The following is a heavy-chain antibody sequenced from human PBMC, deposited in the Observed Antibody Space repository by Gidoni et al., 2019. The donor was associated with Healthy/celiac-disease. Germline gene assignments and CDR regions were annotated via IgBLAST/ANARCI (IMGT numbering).Heavy chain of an antibody. CDR3: TTDPGGYYDSSGYYAFDI. D-gene: IGHD3-22*01. J-gene: IGHJ3*02. V-gene: IGHV3-15*01. CDR1: GFPFCNVG. Sequence: EVQLVESGGCLVKPGGSLRLPCSASGFPFCNVGMSRVRPAPGRGLEWFGRIKSKTDGGTTDYAAPVKGRFTISRDESKNTLYLQMNSLKTEDTSVYYCTTDPGGYYDSSGYYAFDIWGQGTMVTVSS. CDR2: IKSKTDGGTT.